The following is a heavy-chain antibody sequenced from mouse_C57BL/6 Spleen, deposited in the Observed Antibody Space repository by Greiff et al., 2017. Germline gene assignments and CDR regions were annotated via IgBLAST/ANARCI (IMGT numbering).Heavy chain of an antibody. CDR3: ARSSHRTGSFDV. V-gene: IGHV1-54*01. CDR2: INPGSGGT. J-gene: IGHJ1*03. D-gene: IGHD1-2*01. CDR1: GYAFTNYL. Sequence: VQLQQSGAELVRPGTSVKVSCKASGYAFTNYLIEWVKQRPGQGLEWIGVINPGSGGTNYNEKFKGKATLTADKSSSTAYMQLSSLTSEDSAVYFCARSSHRTGSFDVWGTGTTVTVSS.